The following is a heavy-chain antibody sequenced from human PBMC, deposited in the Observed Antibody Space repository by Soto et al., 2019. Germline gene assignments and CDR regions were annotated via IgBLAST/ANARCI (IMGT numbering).Heavy chain of an antibody. Sequence: QVQLVQSGAEVKKPGASVKVSCKASGYTFTGYYMHWVRQAPGQGLEWMGWINPNSVGTNYAQKFQGWVTMTRDTSISTAYMELSRLRSDDTAVYYCARGSYDFWSGYFTPHNWFDPWGQGTLVTVSS. CDR3: ARGSYDFWSGYFTPHNWFDP. J-gene: IGHJ5*02. CDR1: GYTFTGYY. V-gene: IGHV1-2*04. D-gene: IGHD3-3*01. CDR2: INPNSVGT.